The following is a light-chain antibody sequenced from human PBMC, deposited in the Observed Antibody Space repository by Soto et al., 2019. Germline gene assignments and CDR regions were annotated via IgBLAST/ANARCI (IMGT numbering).Light chain of an antibody. V-gene: IGKV3-20*01. CDR2: ATS. CDR1: QSVSSTY. Sequence: EIVLTQSPGTLSLSPGERATLSCRASQSVSSTYLAWYQHKPGQAPRLLIFATSSRVTGIADRFSGSGSATDFTLTISRLEPEDCAVYYCELYYNSLYAFGPGTKVEIK. J-gene: IGKJ3*01. CDR3: ELYYNSLYA.